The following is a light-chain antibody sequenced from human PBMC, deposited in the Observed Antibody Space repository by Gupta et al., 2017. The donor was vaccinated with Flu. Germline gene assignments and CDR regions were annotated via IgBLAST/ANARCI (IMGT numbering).Light chain of an antibody. V-gene: IGLV3-21*02. CDR2: DDT. CDR3: PMLDSSSDHGV. Sequence: GVNTVHWYQPRPGQAPLLVVYDDTLRPSGISDRISGSISGHTASLTISRVEVGGEAYYYCPMLDSSSDHGVFGGGTKLTVL. J-gene: IGLJ2*01. CDR1: GVNT.